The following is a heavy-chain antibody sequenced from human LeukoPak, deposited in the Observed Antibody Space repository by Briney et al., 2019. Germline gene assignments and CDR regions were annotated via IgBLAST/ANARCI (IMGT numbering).Heavy chain of an antibody. J-gene: IGHJ4*02. Sequence: KSSETLSLTCAVYGGSFSGYYWSWIRQPPGKGLEWIGEINHSGSTNYNPSLKSRVTISVDTSKNQFSLTLSSVTAADTAADYIARWRLYGSSFDYWGQGPLVTVSS. CDR3: ARWRLYGSSFDY. D-gene: IGHD6-13*01. CDR1: GGSFSGYY. V-gene: IGHV4-34*01. CDR2: INHSGST.